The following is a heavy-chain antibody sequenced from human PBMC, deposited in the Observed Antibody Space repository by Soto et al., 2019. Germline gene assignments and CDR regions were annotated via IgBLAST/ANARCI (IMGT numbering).Heavy chain of an antibody. J-gene: IGHJ6*03. CDR1: GFTFDDYA. CDR2: ISWNSGSI. V-gene: IGHV3-9*01. CDR3: AKASSGGIAEGGDYYYYMDV. Sequence: GGSLRLSCAASGFTFDDYAMHWVRQAPGKGLEWVSGISWNSGSIGYADSVKGRFTISRDNAKNSLYLQMNSLRAEDTALYYCAKASSGGIAEGGDYYYYMDVWGKGTTVTVSS. D-gene: IGHD6-6*01.